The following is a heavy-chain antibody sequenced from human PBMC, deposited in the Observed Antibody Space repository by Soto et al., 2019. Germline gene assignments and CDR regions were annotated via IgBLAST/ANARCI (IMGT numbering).Heavy chain of an antibody. V-gene: IGHV1-69*02. J-gene: IGHJ5*02. Sequence: QVQLVQSGAEVKKPGSSVKVSCKASGGTFSSYTISWVRQAPGQGLEWMGRIIPILGIANYAQKFQGRVTITADKSTSTAYMELSSLRSEDTAVYYCAGAPAAAGTGDWFDPWGQGTLVTVSS. CDR3: AGAPAAAGTGDWFDP. CDR1: GGTFSSYT. D-gene: IGHD6-13*01. CDR2: IIPILGIA.